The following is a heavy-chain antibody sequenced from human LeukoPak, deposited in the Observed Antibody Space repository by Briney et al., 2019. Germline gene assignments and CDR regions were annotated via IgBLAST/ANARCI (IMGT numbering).Heavy chain of an antibody. V-gene: IGHV4-34*01. CDR3: ATNYYAPWYFDL. CDR2: INHSGST. CDR1: GGSFSGYY. J-gene: IGHJ2*01. D-gene: IGHD1-26*01. Sequence: PSETLSLTCAVYGGSFSGYYWSWIRQPPGKGLEWIGEINHSGSTNYNPSLKSRVTISVDTSKNQFSLKLSSVTAADTAVYYCATNYYAPWYFDLWGRGTLVTVSS.